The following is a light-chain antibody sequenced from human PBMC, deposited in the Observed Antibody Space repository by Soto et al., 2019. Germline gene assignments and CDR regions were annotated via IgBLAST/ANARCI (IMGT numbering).Light chain of an antibody. CDR2: EVS. CDR1: SSDVGGYNY. Sequence: QSALTQPASVSGSPGQSLTISCTGTSSDVGGYNYVSWYQQHPGKAPKLMIYEVSNRPSGVSNRFSGSKSGNTASLTISGLQAEDEADYYCSSYTSGSTWVFGGGTQLTVL. V-gene: IGLV2-14*01. CDR3: SSYTSGSTWV. J-gene: IGLJ3*02.